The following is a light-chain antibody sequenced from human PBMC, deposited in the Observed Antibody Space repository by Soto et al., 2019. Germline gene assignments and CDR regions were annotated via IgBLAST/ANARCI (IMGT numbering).Light chain of an antibody. J-gene: IGKJ3*01. CDR2: AAS. CDR1: QGISSY. Sequence: DLQLTQSPSFLSASVGDRVTITCRASQGISSYLAWYQQKPGKAPKLLIYAASTLQSGVPSRFSGSGSGTDFTLTIASLEAGDVGTYYCQQLNSYPRTFGPGTKVDIK. V-gene: IGKV1-9*01. CDR3: QQLNSYPRT.